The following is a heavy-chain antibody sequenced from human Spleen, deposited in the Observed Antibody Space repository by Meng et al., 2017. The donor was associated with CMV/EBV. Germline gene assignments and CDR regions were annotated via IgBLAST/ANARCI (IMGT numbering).Heavy chain of an antibody. CDR2: IFSGGQT. CDR3: AKFPDRRDTGF. V-gene: IGHV4-39*02. D-gene: IGHD1-14*01. Sequence: CSVSGDSITSRKRYWGWVRQAPGKGLEWIGTIFSGGQTFYSPSFKSRVILAVDTSKNYFSLTMTSLTAADTAVYFCAKFPDRRDTGFWGRGALVTVSS. CDR1: GDSITSRKRY. J-gene: IGHJ4*02.